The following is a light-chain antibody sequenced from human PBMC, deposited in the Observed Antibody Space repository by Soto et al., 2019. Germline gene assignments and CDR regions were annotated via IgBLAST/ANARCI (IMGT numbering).Light chain of an antibody. CDR2: EGT. CDR1: SNDVGSYNL. J-gene: IGLJ1*01. V-gene: IGLV2-23*01. Sequence: QSVLTQPASVSGSPGQSITISCTGASNDVGSYNLVSWYQHHPGRAPKLMIYEGTKRPSGVSNRFSGSKSGNTASLTISGLQAEDEADYYCCSYASSSPYVFGTGTKVTVL. CDR3: CSYASSSPYV.